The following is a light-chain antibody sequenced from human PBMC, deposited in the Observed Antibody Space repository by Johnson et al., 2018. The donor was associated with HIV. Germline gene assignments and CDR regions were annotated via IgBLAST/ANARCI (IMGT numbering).Light chain of an antibody. CDR2: DNN. Sequence: QSVLTQPPSVSAAPGQKVTISCSGSSFNIGNNYVSWYQQLPGTAPKLLIYDNNKRPSGIPDRFSGSKSATSATLGITGLQTGDEADYYCGTWDNSLSAYVFGTGTKVTVL. CDR3: GTWDNSLSAYV. V-gene: IGLV1-51*01. J-gene: IGLJ1*01. CDR1: SFNIGNNY.